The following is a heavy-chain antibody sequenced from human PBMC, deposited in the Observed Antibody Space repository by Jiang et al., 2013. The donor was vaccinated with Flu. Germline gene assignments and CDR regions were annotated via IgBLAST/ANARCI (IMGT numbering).Heavy chain of an antibody. J-gene: IGHJ4*02. CDR3: ARPRRFKDCGGDCYSFDY. V-gene: IGHV3-33*08. CDR2: IWYDGSNK. CDR1: GFTFSSYG. D-gene: IGHD2-21*02. Sequence: VQLLESGGGVVQPGRSLRLSCAASGFTFSSYGMHWVRQAPGKGLEWVAVIWYDGSNKYYADSVKGRFTISRDNSKNTLYLQMNSLRAEDTAVYYCARPRRFKDCGGDCYSFDYWGQGTLVTVSS.